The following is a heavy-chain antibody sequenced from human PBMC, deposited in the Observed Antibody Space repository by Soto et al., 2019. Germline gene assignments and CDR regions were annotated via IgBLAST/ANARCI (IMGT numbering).Heavy chain of an antibody. J-gene: IGHJ4*02. D-gene: IGHD4-17*01. CDR1: GFTFSSYG. Sequence: GGSLRLSCAASGFTFSSYGMHWVRQAPGKGLEWVAVISYDGSNKYYADSVKGRFTISRDNSKNTLYLQMNSLRAEDTAVYYCAKDSGHGDYVERAANNFDYWGQGTLVTVSS. V-gene: IGHV3-30*18. CDR2: ISYDGSNK. CDR3: AKDSGHGDYVERAANNFDY.